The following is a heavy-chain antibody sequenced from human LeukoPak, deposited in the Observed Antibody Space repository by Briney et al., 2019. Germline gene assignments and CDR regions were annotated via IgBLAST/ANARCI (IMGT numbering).Heavy chain of an antibody. CDR1: GGSISRSS. CDR2: MFYGGDT. D-gene: IGHD4-23*01. V-gene: IGHV4-59*08. Sequence: PSETLSLTCTVSGGSISRSSWSWIRQPPGKGLEWIGYMFYGGDTNHNPSLKSRVTMPVDTSKNQFSLRLSSVTAADTAVYYCAGHKVHDFGGSDWYFDLWGRGTLVTVSS. CDR3: AGHKVHDFGGSDWYFDL. J-gene: IGHJ2*01.